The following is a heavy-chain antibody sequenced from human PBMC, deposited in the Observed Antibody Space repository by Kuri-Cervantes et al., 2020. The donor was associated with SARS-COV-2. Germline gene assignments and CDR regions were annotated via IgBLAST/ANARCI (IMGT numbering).Heavy chain of an antibody. D-gene: IGHD3-16*02. CDR2: INPNSGGT. J-gene: IGHJ4*02. CDR3: ATGGLSPLYFDY. V-gene: IGHV1-2*04. Sequence: ASVKVSCKASGYTFTGYYMHWVRQAPGQGLEWMGWINPNSGGTDYAQKFQGWVTISVDKSKNKFSLKLSSVTAADTAVYYCATGGLSPLYFDYWGQGTLVTVSS. CDR1: GYTFTGYY.